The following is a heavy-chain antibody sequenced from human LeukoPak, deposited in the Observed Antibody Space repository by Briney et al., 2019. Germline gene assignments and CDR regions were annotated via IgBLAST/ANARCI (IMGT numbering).Heavy chain of an antibody. CDR2: IDPDGGGT. CDR3: ARDLARSGLYGMDV. D-gene: IGHD2-15*01. Sequence: AASVKVSCKASGYTFIDYYINWVRQAPGQGLEWMGWIDPDGGGTNYAQKFRGRVTMTSDTSTNTADMELSRLTSDDTATYYCARDLARSGLYGMDVWGQGTTITVSS. J-gene: IGHJ6*02. CDR1: GYTFIDYY. V-gene: IGHV1-2*02.